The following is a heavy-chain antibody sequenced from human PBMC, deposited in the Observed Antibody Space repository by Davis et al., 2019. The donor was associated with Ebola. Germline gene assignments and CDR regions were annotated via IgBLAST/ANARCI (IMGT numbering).Heavy chain of an antibody. J-gene: IGHJ2*01. D-gene: IGHD6-19*01. V-gene: IGHV1-69*13. CDR3: ARGVAVALNWYFDL. CDR1: GGTFSSYA. Sequence: AASVKVSCKASGGTFSSYAISWVRQAPGQGLEWMGGIIPIFGAANYAQKFQGRVTITADESTSTVYMDLSSLRSEDTAVYYCARGVAVALNWYFDLWGRGTLVTVSS. CDR2: IIPIFGAA.